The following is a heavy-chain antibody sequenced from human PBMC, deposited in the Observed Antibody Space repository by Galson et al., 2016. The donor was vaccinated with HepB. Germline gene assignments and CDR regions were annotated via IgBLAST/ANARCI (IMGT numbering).Heavy chain of an antibody. CDR1: GFTFTSYS. D-gene: IGHD3/OR15-3a*01. Sequence: SLRLSCAASGFTFTSYSMNWVRQAPGKGLEWVAYITYCRILYDDSVRGRFTISRDNAKSSLFLQMISLRDDDTALYYCVTDKDWAFDHWGRGTLVTIFS. CDR2: ITYCRI. V-gene: IGHV3-48*02. CDR3: VTDKDWAFDH. J-gene: IGHJ5*02.